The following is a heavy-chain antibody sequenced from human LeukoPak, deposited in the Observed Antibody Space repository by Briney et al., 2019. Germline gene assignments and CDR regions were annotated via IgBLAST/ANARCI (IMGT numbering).Heavy chain of an antibody. Sequence: HGGSLRLSCGASVFTFRSYAMSWVRQAPGKGWEGVSVNYSGGSTSNTNYVNSRSAIYRDNSKNSLYIEMNSLTGEHTAVYYCARCLRYSYCSALGYWGQGTLVTVSS. V-gene: IGHV3-66*01. J-gene: IGHJ4*02. CDR3: ARCLRYSYCSALGY. CDR1: VFTFRSYA. CDR2: NYSGGST. D-gene: IGHD5-18*01.